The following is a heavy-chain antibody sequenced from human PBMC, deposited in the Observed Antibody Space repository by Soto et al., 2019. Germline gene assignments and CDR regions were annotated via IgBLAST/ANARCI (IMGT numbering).Heavy chain of an antibody. CDR3: ARDSELYSNYYYYGMDV. J-gene: IGHJ6*02. CDR1: GYTFTSYG. Sequence: ASVKISCKASGYTFTSYGISWVRQAPGQGLEWMGWISAYNGNTNYAPKLQGRVTMTTVTSTSTAYMELRSLRSDDTAVYYCARDSELYSNYYYYGMDVWGQGTTVTVSS. CDR2: ISAYNGNT. D-gene: IGHD2-2*02. V-gene: IGHV1-18*01.